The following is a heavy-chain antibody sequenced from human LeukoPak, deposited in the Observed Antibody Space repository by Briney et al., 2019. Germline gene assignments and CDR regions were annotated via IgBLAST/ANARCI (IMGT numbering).Heavy chain of an antibody. D-gene: IGHD6-13*01. CDR3: AKGGDSSSWLFDF. J-gene: IGHJ4*02. CDR1: GFSFSSS. CDR2: LSGTGRST. V-gene: IGHV3-23*01. Sequence: GGSLRLSCAASGFSFSSSMSWVRQAPGKGLEWVSALSGTGRSTYYADSVRGRFTISRDNSKNTLFLQVNSLRAEDTAVYYGAKGGDSSSWLFDFWGQGTLVTVSS.